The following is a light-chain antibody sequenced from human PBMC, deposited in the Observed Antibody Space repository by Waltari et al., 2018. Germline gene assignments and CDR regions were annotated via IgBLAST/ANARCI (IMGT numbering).Light chain of an antibody. CDR1: QTISTF. Sequence: DIQMTQSPSSLSASVGDRVTISCRASQTISTFLNGYQQKPGKTTKVLIYDESTLQSRVPSRFSGSGSGTDFTLTITSLQPEDFITYYCQQTYRIPRSFGQGSKLDIK. V-gene: IGKV1-39*01. CDR2: DES. J-gene: IGKJ2*01. CDR3: QQTYRIPRS.